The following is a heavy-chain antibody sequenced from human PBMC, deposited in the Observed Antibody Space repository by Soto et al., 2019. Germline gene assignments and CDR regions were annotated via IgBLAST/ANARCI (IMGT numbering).Heavy chain of an antibody. V-gene: IGHV3-48*02. CDR3: ARDCTVTTYYYCYYGMDV. Sequence: GGSLRLSCAASGFTFSSYSMNWVRQAPGKGLEWVSYISSSSSTIYYADSVKGRFTISRDNAKNSLYLQMNSLRDEDTAVYYCARDCTVTTYYYCYYGMDVWGQGTTVTVSS. D-gene: IGHD4-17*01. J-gene: IGHJ6*02. CDR2: ISSSSSTI. CDR1: GFTFSSYS.